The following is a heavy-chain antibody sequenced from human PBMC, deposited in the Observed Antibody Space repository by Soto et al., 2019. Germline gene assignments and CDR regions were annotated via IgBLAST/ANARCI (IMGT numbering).Heavy chain of an antibody. CDR2: ISGSGGTT. V-gene: IGHV3-23*01. J-gene: IGHJ4*02. CDR3: AKTPYDFWSPGQFFFAH. CDR1: GFTFSSHA. Sequence: PGGSLRLSCAVSGFTFSSHAMSWVRQAPGMGLECVSGISGSGGTTFYADSVKGRFTISRDNSKKTLYLQMDSLRAEDTAVYYCAKTPYDFWSPGQFFFAHWGQGALVTVSS. D-gene: IGHD3-3*01.